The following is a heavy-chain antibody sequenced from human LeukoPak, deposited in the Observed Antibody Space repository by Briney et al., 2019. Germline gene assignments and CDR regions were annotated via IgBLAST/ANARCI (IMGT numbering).Heavy chain of an antibody. Sequence: SETLSLTCAVYGGSFSGFYWTWSRHTPGKGLELIGDINQTGKTNYNPSLTDYNPSLKSRVTISVDSSKNQLSLKVNSVTAADTGVYYCARVRHVTLEYGYFMAVWGQGNTVTVSS. D-gene: IGHD3-3*01. CDR1: GGSFSGFY. V-gene: IGHV4-34*01. CDR3: ARVRHVTLEYGYFMAV. J-gene: IGHJ6*03. CDR2: INQTGKT.